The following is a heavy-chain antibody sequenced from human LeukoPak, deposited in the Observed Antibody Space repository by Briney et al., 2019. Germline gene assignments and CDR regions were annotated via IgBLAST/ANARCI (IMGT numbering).Heavy chain of an antibody. CDR3: AKVRGSYNFFDY. Sequence: GGSLRLSCAASGFTFSSYAMSWVRQAPGKGREWVSAISGSGGSTYYADSVKGRFTISRDNSKNTLYLQMNSLRAEDTAVYYCAKVRGSYNFFDYWGQGTLVTVSS. CDR1: GFTFSSYA. V-gene: IGHV3-23*01. D-gene: IGHD1-26*01. J-gene: IGHJ4*02. CDR2: ISGSGGST.